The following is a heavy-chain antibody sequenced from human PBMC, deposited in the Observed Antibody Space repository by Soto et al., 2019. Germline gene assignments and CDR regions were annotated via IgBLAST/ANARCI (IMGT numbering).Heavy chain of an antibody. V-gene: IGHV2-5*02. J-gene: IGHJ4*02. Sequence: SGPTLVKPTQTLTLTCSFSGFSLSTSGVGVGWIRQPPGKALEWLALIFWDDDKRYSPSLKSRLTITKDTSKNQVVLTMTNMDPVDTATYYCAHASPGTAFDYWGQGTLVTVSS. CDR3: AHASPGTAFDY. CDR2: IFWDDDK. CDR1: GFSLSTSGVG. D-gene: IGHD1-1*01.